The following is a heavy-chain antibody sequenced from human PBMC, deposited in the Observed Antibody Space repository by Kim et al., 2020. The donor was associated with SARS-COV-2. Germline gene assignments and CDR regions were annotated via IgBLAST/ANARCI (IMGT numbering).Heavy chain of an antibody. J-gene: IGHJ4*02. V-gene: IGHV4-39*01. CDR3: ARQVSWDSDY. CDR1: GGSISSSSYY. Sequence: SETLSLTCTVSGGSISSSSYYWGWIRQPPGKGLEWIGSIYYSGSTYYNPSLKSRVTISVDTSKNQFSLKLSSVTAADTAVYYCARQVSWDSDYWGQGTLVTVSS. CDR2: IYYSGST. D-gene: IGHD1-26*01.